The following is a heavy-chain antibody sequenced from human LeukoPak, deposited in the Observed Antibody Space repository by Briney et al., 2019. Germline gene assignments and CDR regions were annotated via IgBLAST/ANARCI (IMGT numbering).Heavy chain of an antibody. V-gene: IGHV4-4*07. CDR3: PRDTDPMVRGVIYHTHAFDI. Sequence: SETLSLTCTVSGVSISSYYWSWIRQPAGKGLEWIARIYTSGSTNYNPSLKRRVTISLNTSNNHFVLQQISLTAADTAVYYCPRDTDPMVRGVIYHTHAFDIWGQGTMVTVSS. CDR1: GVSISSYY. J-gene: IGHJ3*02. D-gene: IGHD3-10*01. CDR2: IYTSGST.